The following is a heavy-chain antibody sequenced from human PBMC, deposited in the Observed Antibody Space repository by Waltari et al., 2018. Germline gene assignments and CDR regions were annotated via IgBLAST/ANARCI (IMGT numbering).Heavy chain of an antibody. CDR1: GYPFTTYY. D-gene: IGHD6-19*01. CDR3: ASQRAGSGWLSIDY. CDR2: INPDGGST. Sequence: QVQLVQSGAEVKKPGASVKVSCKASGYPFTTYYMHGVRQAPGQGLEWVGIINPDGGSTSYAQKFQDRLTMTRDTSTSTVYMQLTSLTSEDTAVYYCASQRAGSGWLSIDYWGQGTLVTVSS. V-gene: IGHV1-46*03. J-gene: IGHJ4*02.